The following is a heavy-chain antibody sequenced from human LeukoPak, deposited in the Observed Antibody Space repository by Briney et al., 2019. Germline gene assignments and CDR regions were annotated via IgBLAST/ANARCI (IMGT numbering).Heavy chain of an antibody. CDR1: GGSISSSSYY. CDR3: ARLKEYLGYSSGWKYYFDY. Sequence: SETLSLTCTVSGGSISSSSYYWGWIRQPPGKGLEWIGSIYYSGSTYYNPSLKSRVTISVDTSKNQFSLKLSSVTAADTAVYYCARLKEYLGYSSGWKYYFDYWGQGTLVTVSS. CDR2: IYYSGST. D-gene: IGHD6-19*01. J-gene: IGHJ4*02. V-gene: IGHV4-39*01.